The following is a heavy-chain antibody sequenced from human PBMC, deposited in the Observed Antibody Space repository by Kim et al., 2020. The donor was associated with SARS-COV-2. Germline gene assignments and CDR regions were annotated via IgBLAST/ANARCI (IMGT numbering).Heavy chain of an antibody. J-gene: IGHJ3*02. CDR3: ARDGGGTAMVLPDAFDI. Sequence: GGSLRLSCAASGFTFSSYSMNWVRQAPGKGLEWVSSISSSSSYIYYADSVKGRFTISRDNAKNSLYLQMNSLRAEDTAVYYCARDGGGTAMVLPDAFDIWGQGTMVTVSS. CDR1: GFTFSSYS. D-gene: IGHD5-18*01. CDR2: ISSSSSYI. V-gene: IGHV3-21*01.